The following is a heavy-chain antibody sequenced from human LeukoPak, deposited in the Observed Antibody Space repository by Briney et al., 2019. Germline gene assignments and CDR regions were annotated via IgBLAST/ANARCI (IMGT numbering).Heavy chain of an antibody. Sequence: GASVKVSCKASGYSFISYGISWVRQAPGQGLEWMGWISTHSGNTNYAQKLQGRVTMTTDTSTSTAYMEMRSLKSDDTAVYYCAGGGNRHWFDPWGQGTLVTVSS. CDR2: ISTHSGNT. J-gene: IGHJ5*02. V-gene: IGHV1-18*01. CDR3: AGGGNRHWFDP. D-gene: IGHD2/OR15-2a*01. CDR1: GYSFISYG.